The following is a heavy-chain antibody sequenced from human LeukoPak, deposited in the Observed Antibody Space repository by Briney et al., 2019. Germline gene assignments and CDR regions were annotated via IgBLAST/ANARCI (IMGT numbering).Heavy chain of an antibody. J-gene: IGHJ4*02. CDR2: IKEDGNEK. CDR3: VTAPRYDNYVSLDY. CDR1: GFTFSRYW. D-gene: IGHD3-16*01. V-gene: IGHV3-7*03. Sequence: GGSLRLSCAASGFTFSRYWMSWVRQAPGKGLEWVANIKEDGNEKYYVDSVKGRFTISRDDAKNSLYLQMNSLRAEDTAVYYCVTAPRYDNYVSLDYWGQGTLVTVSS.